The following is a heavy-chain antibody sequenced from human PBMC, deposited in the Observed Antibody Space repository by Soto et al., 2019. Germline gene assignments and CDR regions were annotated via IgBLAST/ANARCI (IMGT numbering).Heavy chain of an antibody. D-gene: IGHD2-21*02. J-gene: IGHJ4*02. CDR2: IYYSGRT. V-gene: IGHV4-39*01. CDR3: ARQRTTVVTQDHFDH. CDR1: GESISSSSYY. Sequence: SETLSLTCIVSGESISSSSYYWGWIRQPPGKGLEWIGSIYYSGRTYYNPSFKSRVTISIDTSKNQFSLKLSSVTATDTAVYYCARQRTTVVTQDHFDHWGQGALVTVSS.